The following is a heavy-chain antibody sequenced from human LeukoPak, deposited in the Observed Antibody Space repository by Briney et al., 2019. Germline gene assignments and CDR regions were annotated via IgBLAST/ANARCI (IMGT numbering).Heavy chain of an antibody. J-gene: IGHJ4*02. Sequence: SETLSLTCTVSGGSISSYYWSWIRQPAGKGLEWIGRIYSSGSTDYNPSLKSRVTMSVDTSKNQFSLKLTSVTAADTAVYYCARVGDSSGFDEYYFDYWGQGTLVTVSS. CDR2: IYSSGST. CDR1: GGSISSYY. V-gene: IGHV4-4*07. CDR3: ARVGDSSGFDEYYFDY. D-gene: IGHD3-22*01.